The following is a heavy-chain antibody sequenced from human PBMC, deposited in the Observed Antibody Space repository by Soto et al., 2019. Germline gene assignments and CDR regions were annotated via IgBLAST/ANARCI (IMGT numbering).Heavy chain of an antibody. J-gene: IGHJ6*02. D-gene: IGHD3-10*01. CDR1: GYTFTTYG. Sequence: ASVKVSCKASGYTFTTYGISWVRQAPGEGLEWLGWINTHHGNTNYAQNLQGRVFMTADTSTNTAYMELRSLRSDDTAIYYCTREGSAPYYYYGMDAWGQGTTVTVAS. V-gene: IGHV1-18*01. CDR3: TREGSAPYYYYGMDA. CDR2: INTHHGNT.